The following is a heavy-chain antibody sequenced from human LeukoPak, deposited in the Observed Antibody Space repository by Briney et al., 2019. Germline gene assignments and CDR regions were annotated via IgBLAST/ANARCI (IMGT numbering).Heavy chain of an antibody. V-gene: IGHV3-23*01. D-gene: IGHD5-24*01. CDR3: AKDDAWLQYGN. Sequence: GVSLRLPCAASGFPFSSHGMNWVRQAPGKGLEWVSGISPNGVITYYADSVKGRFTISRDNSKGTVYLQMNSLRPEDTAVYYCAKDDAWLQYGNWGRGTLVTVSS. J-gene: IGHJ4*02. CDR2: ISPNGVIT. CDR1: GFPFSSHG.